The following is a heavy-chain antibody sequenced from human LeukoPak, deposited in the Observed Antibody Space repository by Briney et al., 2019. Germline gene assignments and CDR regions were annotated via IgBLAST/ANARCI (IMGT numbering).Heavy chain of an antibody. CDR2: ISSSSNTI. V-gene: IGHV3-48*04. Sequence: GGSLRLSCAPSGFTFSSYSMNWVRQAPGKGLEWVSYISSSSNTIDYADSVKGRFTISRDNAKNSLYLQMNSLRAEDTAVYYCARDESGVPAAIVDYWGQGTLVTVSS. CDR3: ARDESGVPAAIVDY. CDR1: GFTFSSYS. J-gene: IGHJ4*02. D-gene: IGHD2-2*02.